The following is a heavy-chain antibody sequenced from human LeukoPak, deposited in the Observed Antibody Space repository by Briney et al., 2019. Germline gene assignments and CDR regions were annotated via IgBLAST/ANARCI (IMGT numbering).Heavy chain of an antibody. J-gene: IGHJ6*02. Sequence: ASVKVSCKASGYTFTNYGISWVRQAPGQGLEWMGWISAYNGNTNYAQKLQGRVTMTTDTSTSTAYMELRSLRSDDTAVYYCARDLITIFGVVITRYGMDVWGQGTTVTVSS. D-gene: IGHD3-3*01. CDR1: GYTFTNYG. CDR3: ARDLITIFGVVITRYGMDV. V-gene: IGHV1-18*01. CDR2: ISAYNGNT.